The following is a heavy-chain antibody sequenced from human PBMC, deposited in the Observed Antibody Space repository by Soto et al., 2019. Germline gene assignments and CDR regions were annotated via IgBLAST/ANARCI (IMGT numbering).Heavy chain of an antibody. Sequence: ASVKVSCKASGYTFTSYGISWVRQAPGQGLEWMGWISAYNGNTNYAQKLQGRVTMTTDTSTSTAYMELRSLRSDDTAVYYCARNHDPHYSGYDFALYFDYWGQGTLVTVSS. V-gene: IGHV1-18*01. J-gene: IGHJ4*02. CDR2: ISAYNGNT. D-gene: IGHD5-12*01. CDR1: GYTFTSYG. CDR3: ARNHDPHYSGYDFALYFDY.